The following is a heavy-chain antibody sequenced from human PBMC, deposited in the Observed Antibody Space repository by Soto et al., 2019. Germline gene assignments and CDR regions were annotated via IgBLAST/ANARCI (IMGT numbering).Heavy chain of an antibody. V-gene: IGHV1-69*13. D-gene: IGHD3-9*01. CDR3: ARDKASVIRYFDWLPHPYGMDV. J-gene: IGHJ6*02. Sequence: SVKVSCKASGGTFSSYAISWVRQAPGQGLEWMGGIIPIFGTANYAQKFQGRVTITADEFTSTAYMELSSLRSEDTAVYYCARDKASVIRYFDWLPHPYGMDVWG. CDR2: IIPIFGTA. CDR1: GGTFSSYA.